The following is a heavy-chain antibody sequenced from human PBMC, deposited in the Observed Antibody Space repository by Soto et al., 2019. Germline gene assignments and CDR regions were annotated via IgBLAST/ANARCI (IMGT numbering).Heavy chain of an antibody. J-gene: IGHJ6*02. CDR2: IIPIFGTA. V-gene: IGHV1-69*01. D-gene: IGHD5-18*01. CDR1: GGTFSSYA. CDR3: ARAREDKDRLWPPKNYYGMDV. Sequence: QVQLVQSGAEVKKPGSSVKVSCKASGGTFSSYAISWVRQAPGQGLEWMGGIIPIFGTANYAQKFRGRVTITADESTSTAYMELSSLRSEDTAVYYCARAREDKDRLWPPKNYYGMDVWGQGTTVTVSS.